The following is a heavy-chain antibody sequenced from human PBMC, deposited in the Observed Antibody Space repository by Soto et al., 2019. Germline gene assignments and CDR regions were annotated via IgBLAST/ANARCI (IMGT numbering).Heavy chain of an antibody. CDR3: ARGPRITMIVVVIKDYYGMDV. D-gene: IGHD3-22*01. Sequence: SETLSLTCAVYGGSFSGYYWNWIRQPPGKGLEWIGEINHSGSTNYNPSLKSRVTISVDTSKNQFSLKLSSVTAADTAMYYCARGPRITMIVVVIKDYYGMDVWGQGTTVTVSS. J-gene: IGHJ6*02. CDR2: INHSGST. V-gene: IGHV4-34*01. CDR1: GGSFSGYY.